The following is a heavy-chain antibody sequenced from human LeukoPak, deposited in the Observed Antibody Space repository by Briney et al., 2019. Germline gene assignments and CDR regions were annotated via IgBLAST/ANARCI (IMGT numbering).Heavy chain of an antibody. CDR2: TYYRSKWYN. D-gene: IGHD7-27*01. CDR3: TRDELGGAAFNI. J-gene: IGHJ3*02. CDR1: GDSVSTNKAA. V-gene: IGHV6-1*01. Sequence: SQTLSLTFAISGDSVSTNKAAWNWIRQSPSRGLEWLGRTYYRSKWYNDHAVSVKSRISINTDTSKNQLSLQLSSVTPADTAVYYCTRDELGGAAFNIWGQGTMVTVSS.